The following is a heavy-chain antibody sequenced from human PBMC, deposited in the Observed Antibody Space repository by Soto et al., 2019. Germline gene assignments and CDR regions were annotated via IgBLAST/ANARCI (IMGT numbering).Heavy chain of an antibody. CDR2: IYYSGST. Sequence: SETPCLTWTFSGCSISGFYGILIRQPPGKGLEWIGYIYYSGSTNYNPSLKSRVTISVDTSKNQFSLKLSSVTAADTAVYYCARVWGGAFDFWGQGTMVTGSS. V-gene: IGHV4-59*01. CDR1: GCSISGFY. J-gene: IGHJ3*01. D-gene: IGHD3-10*01. CDR3: ARVWGGAFDF.